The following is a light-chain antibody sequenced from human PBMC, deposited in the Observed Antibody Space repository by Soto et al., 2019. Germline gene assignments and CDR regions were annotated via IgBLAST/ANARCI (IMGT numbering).Light chain of an antibody. CDR1: SSDVGGYNY. V-gene: IGLV2-14*01. CDR3: SSYTSSSTVV. Sequence: QSVLTQPASVSGSPGKSITISCTGTSSDVGGYNYVSWYQQHPGKAPKLMIYDVSNRPPGVSNRFSGSKSGNTASLTISGLQAEDEADYYCSSYTSSSTVVFGGGTKLTVL. J-gene: IGLJ2*01. CDR2: DVS.